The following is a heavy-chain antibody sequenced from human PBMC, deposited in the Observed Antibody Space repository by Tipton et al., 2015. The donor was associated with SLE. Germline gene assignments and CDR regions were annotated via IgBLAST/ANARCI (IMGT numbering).Heavy chain of an antibody. D-gene: IGHD2-15*01. CDR1: GGSISSSSYY. CDR3: ARSIRGVAEGFDP. CDR2: IYYSGST. Sequence: TLSLTCSVSGGSISSSSYYWGWIRQPPGKGLEWIGSIYYSGSTFYNPSLKSRVTISIDTSKNQFSLKVISVTAADTAVYYCARSIRGVAEGFDPWGQGTLVTVSS. V-gene: IGHV4-39*07. J-gene: IGHJ5*02.